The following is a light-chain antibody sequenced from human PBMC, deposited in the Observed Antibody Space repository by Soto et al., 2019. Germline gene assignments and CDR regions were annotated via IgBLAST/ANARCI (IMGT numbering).Light chain of an antibody. V-gene: IGKV3-15*01. CDR3: QQYFEWPPMT. Sequence: EVVMTQSPATLSVSPGERATLSCRASETVATNLAWYQQKPGQAPRLLISGASTRAAGISDRFRGSGSGTEFTLTISSQRSEGSAIYYCQQYFEWPPMTFGQGTKVEI. CDR1: ETVATN. CDR2: GAS. J-gene: IGKJ1*01.